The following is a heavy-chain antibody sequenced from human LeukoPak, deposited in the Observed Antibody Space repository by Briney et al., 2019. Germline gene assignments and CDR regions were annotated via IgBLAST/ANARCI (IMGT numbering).Heavy chain of an antibody. Sequence: GGSLRLSCATSGFIFRKTYMTWVRQAPGKGLEWVGRIKTKTDGETVDYAAPVKGRFTLSRDDSKDTLYLQMDSLKTEDTGVYFCATVDHCDGGGYASFWGQGSRVTVSS. V-gene: IGHV3-15*01. J-gene: IGHJ4*02. D-gene: IGHD2-15*01. CDR3: ATVDHCDGGGYASF. CDR1: GFIFRKTY. CDR2: IKTKTDGETV.